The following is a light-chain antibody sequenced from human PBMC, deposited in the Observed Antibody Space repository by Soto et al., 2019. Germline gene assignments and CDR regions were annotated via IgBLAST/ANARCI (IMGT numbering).Light chain of an antibody. V-gene: IGLV1-51*02. CDR1: SSNIGNNY. J-gene: IGLJ3*02. CDR3: GTWDSSLSAGGIWV. CDR2: ENN. Sequence: QSVLTQPPSVSAAPGQKVTISCSGSSSNIGNNYVSWYQQLPGTAPKLLIYENNKRPSGIPDRFSGSKSGTSATLGITGLQTGDEADYYCGTWDSSLSAGGIWVFGGGTKLTVL.